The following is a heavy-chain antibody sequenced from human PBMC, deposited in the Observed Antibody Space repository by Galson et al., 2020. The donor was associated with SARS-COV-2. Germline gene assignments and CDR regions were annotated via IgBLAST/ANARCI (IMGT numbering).Heavy chain of an antibody. V-gene: IGHV3-7*01. Sequence: GESLKISCVASGFTFGAYWMAWVRQAPGKGLEWVANIGSRGHEKYYVDSVKGRFTISRDNAKNSMYLEMNSLRAEDTAVYYCVRDLWFGEWGQGTLVTVSS. CDR3: VRDLWFGE. J-gene: IGHJ1*01. CDR2: IGSRGHEK. CDR1: GFTFGAYW. D-gene: IGHD3-10*01.